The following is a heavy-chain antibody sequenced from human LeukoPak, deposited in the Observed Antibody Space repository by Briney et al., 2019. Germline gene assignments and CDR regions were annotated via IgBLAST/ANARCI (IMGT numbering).Heavy chain of an antibody. Sequence: GGSLRLSCTVSGFTFEDYGLNWVRQVPGKEPEWVSGLNWNGGGRRYADSVKGRFIISRDNAKGVLYLQLNDLRVEDTALYYCARDAVPSGRSWFDPWGQGTLVTVSS. D-gene: IGHD4-17*01. J-gene: IGHJ5*02. CDR2: LNWNGGGR. V-gene: IGHV3-20*04. CDR1: GFTFEDYG. CDR3: ARDAVPSGRSWFDP.